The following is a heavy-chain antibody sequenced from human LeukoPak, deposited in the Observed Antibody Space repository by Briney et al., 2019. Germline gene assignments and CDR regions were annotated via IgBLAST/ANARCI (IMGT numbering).Heavy chain of an antibody. CDR2: IYYSGST. D-gene: IGHD3-16*02. J-gene: IGHJ4*02. V-gene: IGHV4-59*12. CDR3: ARGRRRVWGSYRYTRYFDY. Sequence: PSETLSLTCTVSGGSISSYYWSWIRQPPGKGLEWIGYIYYSGSTYYNPSLKSRVTISVDTSKNQFSLKLSSVTAADTAVYYCARGRRRVWGSYRYTRYFDYWGQGTLVTVSS. CDR1: GGSISSYY.